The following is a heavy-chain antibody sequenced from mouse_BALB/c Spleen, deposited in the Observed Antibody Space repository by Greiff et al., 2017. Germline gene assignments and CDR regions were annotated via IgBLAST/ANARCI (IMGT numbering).Heavy chain of an antibody. D-gene: IGHD1-1*01. CDR1: GFTFSSFG. V-gene: IGHV5-17*02. J-gene: IGHJ3*01. Sequence: EVMLVESGGGLVQPGGSRKLSCAASGFTFSSFGMHWVRQAPEKGLEWVAYISSGSSTIYYADTVKGRFTISRDNPKNTLFLQMTSLRSEDTAMYYCARGGYYGAYWGQGTLVTVSA. CDR3: ARGGYYGAY. CDR2: ISSGSSTI.